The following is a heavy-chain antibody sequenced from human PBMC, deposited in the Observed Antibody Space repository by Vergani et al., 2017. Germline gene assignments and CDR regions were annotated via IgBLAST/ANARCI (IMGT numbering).Heavy chain of an antibody. CDR2: IYYSGST. CDR3: ARIRYDSSGYYWFDY. Sequence: QLQLQESGPGLVKPSETLSLTCTVSGGSISSSSYYWGWIRQPPGKGLEWIGSIYYSGSTYYNPSLKSRVTISVDTSKNQFSLKLSSGTAADTAVYYCARIRYDSSGYYWFDYWGQGTLVTVSS. V-gene: IGHV4-39*01. D-gene: IGHD3-22*01. CDR1: GGSISSSSYY. J-gene: IGHJ4*02.